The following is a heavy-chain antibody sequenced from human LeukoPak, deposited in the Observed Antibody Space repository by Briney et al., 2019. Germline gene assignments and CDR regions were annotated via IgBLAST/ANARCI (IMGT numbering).Heavy chain of an antibody. D-gene: IGHD1-26*01. V-gene: IGHV4-31*03. CDR2: IYYSGST. CDR3: ARHHTAGTYPIDY. Sequence: SETLSLTCTVSGGSISSGGYYWSWIRQHPGRGLEWIGYIYYSGSTYYNPSLRGRVTMSVDTSHNQFSLTLNSVTAADTAVYYCARHHTAGTYPIDYWGQGTLVTVSS. CDR1: GGSISSGGYY. J-gene: IGHJ4*02.